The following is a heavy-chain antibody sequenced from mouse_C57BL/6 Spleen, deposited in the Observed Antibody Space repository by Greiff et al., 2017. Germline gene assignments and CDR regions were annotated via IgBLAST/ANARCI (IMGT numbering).Heavy chain of an antibody. CDR3: ARHPHYYGSSWAY. J-gene: IGHJ3*01. CDR2: ISSGGSYT. D-gene: IGHD1-1*01. CDR1: GFTFSSYG. V-gene: IGHV5-6*01. Sequence: EVQRVESGGDLVKPGGSLKLSCAASGFTFSSYGMSWVRQTPDKRLEWVATISSGGSYTYYPDSVKGRFTISRDNAKNTLYLQMSCLKSGGTAMEDCARHPHYYGSSWAYWGQGTLVTVSA.